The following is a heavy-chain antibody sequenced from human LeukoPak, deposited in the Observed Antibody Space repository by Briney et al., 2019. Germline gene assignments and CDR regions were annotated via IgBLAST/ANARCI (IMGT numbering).Heavy chain of an antibody. CDR2: INPNSGGT. CDR1: GYTFTGYY. J-gene: IGHJ4*02. Sequence: ASVKLSCKASGYTFTGYYMHWVRQAPGQGLEWMGWINPNSGGTNYEQKFQGRGPMTRDTSISTAYLELSRLRSDDTAVYYCARKALLSSGYLGFDYWGQGTLVTVSS. V-gene: IGHV1-2*02. D-gene: IGHD3-22*01. CDR3: ARKALLSSGYLGFDY.